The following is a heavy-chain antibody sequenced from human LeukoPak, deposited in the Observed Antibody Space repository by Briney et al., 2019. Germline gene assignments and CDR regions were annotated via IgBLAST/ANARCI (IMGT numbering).Heavy chain of an antibody. CDR2: INPNSGGT. CDR1: GYTFTGYY. D-gene: IGHD6-19*01. V-gene: IGHV1-2*02. Sequence: ASVKVSCKASGYTFTGYYMHWVRQAPGQGLEWMGWINPNSGGTNYAQKFQGRVTMTRDTSISTAYMELSRLRSDDTAVYYCASTLHVPAVAGTDYYYYYGMDVWGQGTTVTVSS. CDR3: ASTLHVPAVAGTDYYYYYGMDV. J-gene: IGHJ6*02.